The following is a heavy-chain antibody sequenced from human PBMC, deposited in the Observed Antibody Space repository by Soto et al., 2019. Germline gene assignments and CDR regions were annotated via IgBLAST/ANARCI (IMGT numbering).Heavy chain of an antibody. D-gene: IGHD1-1*01. CDR1: VLSCDDYA. CDR3: AKGLGSGTNYYYYGMDV. Sequence: SLRVSCSASVLSCDDYAMHWVRQVPGKGLEWVSGISWNSGSIGYADSVKGRFTISRDNAKKSLYLQMNSLRAEDTALYYCAKGLGSGTNYYYYGMDVWGQGTTVTVSS. CDR2: ISWNSGSI. J-gene: IGHJ6*02. V-gene: IGHV3-9*01.